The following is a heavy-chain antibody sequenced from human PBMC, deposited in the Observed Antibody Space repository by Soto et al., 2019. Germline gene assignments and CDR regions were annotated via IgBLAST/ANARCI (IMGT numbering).Heavy chain of an antibody. Sequence: QLQLQESGPGLVKPSETLSLTCTVSGGSISSSSYYWGWIRQPPGKGLEWIGSIYYSGSTYYNPSLKSRVTISVYTSKNQFPLKLSSVTAADTAVYYCASLDDNYYFDYWGQGTLVTVST. J-gene: IGHJ4*02. CDR1: GGSISSSSYY. CDR2: IYYSGST. D-gene: IGHD1-1*01. CDR3: ASLDDNYYFDY. V-gene: IGHV4-39*01.